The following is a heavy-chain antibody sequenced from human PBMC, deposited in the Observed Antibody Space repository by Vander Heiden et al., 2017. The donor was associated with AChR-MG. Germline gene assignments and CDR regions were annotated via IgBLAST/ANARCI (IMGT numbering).Heavy chain of an antibody. V-gene: IGHV1-69*01. CDR3: ARDPTVAGPLEPDGYDY. CDR1: GGTFSSYA. J-gene: IGHJ4*02. CDR2: IIPIFGTA. D-gene: IGHD6-19*01. Sequence: QVQLVQSGAEVKKPGSSVKVSCKASGGTFSSYAISWVRQAPGQGLEWMGGIIPIFGTANYAQKFQGRVTITADESTSTAYMELSSLRSEDTAVYYCARDPTVAGPLEPDGYDYWGQGTLVTVSS.